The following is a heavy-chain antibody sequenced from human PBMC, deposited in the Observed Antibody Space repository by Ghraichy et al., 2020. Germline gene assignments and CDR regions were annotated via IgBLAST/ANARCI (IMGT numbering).Heavy chain of an antibody. V-gene: IGHV4-59*13. CDR1: GGSISSYY. CDR2: IYCSGST. J-gene: IGHJ4*02. D-gene: IGHD6-19*01. CDR3: ARGSWSSGWVNPFDY. Sequence: SETLSLTCTVSGGSISSYYWNWIRQPPGKGLEWIGYIYCSGSTNYNPSLKSRVIISVDTSKNQFSLKLSSVTAADTAVYYCARGSWSSGWVNPFDYWGQGTLVTVSS.